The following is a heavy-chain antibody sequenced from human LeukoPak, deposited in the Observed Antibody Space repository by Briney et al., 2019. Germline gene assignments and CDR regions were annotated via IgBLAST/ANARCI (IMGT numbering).Heavy chain of an antibody. D-gene: IGHD1-26*01. J-gene: IGHJ4*02. CDR1: RYTFAGYS. V-gene: IGHV1-2*02. Sequence: ASVKVSCEASRYTFAGYSLYWVRQAPGQGLEWMGWINPNSGGTNYAQKFQGRVTMTGDTSISTAYMELSRLTSDDTAVYYCGRGRGSYSLDYWGQGTLVTVSS. CDR2: INPNSGGT. CDR3: GRGRGSYSLDY.